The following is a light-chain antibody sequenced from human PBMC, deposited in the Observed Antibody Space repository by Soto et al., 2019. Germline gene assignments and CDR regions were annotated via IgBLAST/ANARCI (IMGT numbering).Light chain of an antibody. CDR3: LLLSPGTRRV. CDR2: DTN. CDR1: TGAVTSGHY. Sequence: QAVVTQEPSLTVSPGGTVTLTCGSSTGAVTSGHYPYWFQQKPGQAPRTLIYDTNNKHSGTPARFSGSLLGGKAALTPSGAQHEDEAESCCLLLSPGTRRVFGGGTKLTVL. J-gene: IGLJ1*01. V-gene: IGLV7-46*01.